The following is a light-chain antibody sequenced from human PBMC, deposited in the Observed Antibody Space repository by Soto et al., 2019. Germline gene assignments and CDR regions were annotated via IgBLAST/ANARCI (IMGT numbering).Light chain of an antibody. V-gene: IGKV4-1*01. J-gene: IGKJ3*01. CDR1: QSVLYNANDKNY. CDR2: WAS. Sequence: DIVMTQSPDFLAVSLGERATLNCKSSQSVLYNANDKNYLAWYQKKTGQPPKLLIYWASTRESGGPDRFSGSGSGTDFTLTISSLQAEDVALYYCQQYYSDPATLGPGTKLDIK. CDR3: QQYYSDPAT.